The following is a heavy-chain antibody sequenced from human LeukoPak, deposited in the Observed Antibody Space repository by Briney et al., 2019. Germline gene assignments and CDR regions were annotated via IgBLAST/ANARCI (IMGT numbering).Heavy chain of an antibody. CDR2: IYYSGNT. D-gene: IGHD5-18*01. J-gene: IGHJ4*02. V-gene: IGHV4-39*01. CDR3: SRYRYTYGSNFDY. Sequence: PSETLSLTCTVSGGSISSDNYYWGWVRQPPGKGLEWIASIYYSGNTYYNPSLKSRVTMSVDTSKNQFSPKLDSVTAADTAVYFCSRYRYTYGSNFDYCGQGTLVTVSS. CDR1: GGSISSDNYY.